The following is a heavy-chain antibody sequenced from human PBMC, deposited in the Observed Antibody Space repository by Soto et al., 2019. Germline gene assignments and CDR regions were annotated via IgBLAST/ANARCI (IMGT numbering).Heavy chain of an antibody. CDR2: ISGSDGST. Sequence: PGGSLRLSCAASGFTFSSYAMSWVRQAPGKGLKWVSAISGSDGSTYYADSVKGRFTISRDNSKNTLYLQMNSLRAEDTAVYYCAKDSRAGYCSGGSCGGYWGQGTLVTVSS. D-gene: IGHD2-15*01. J-gene: IGHJ4*02. CDR1: GFTFSSYA. CDR3: AKDSRAGYCSGGSCGGY. V-gene: IGHV3-23*01.